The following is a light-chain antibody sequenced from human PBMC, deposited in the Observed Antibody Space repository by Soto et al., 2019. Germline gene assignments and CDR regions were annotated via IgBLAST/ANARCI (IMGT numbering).Light chain of an antibody. J-gene: IGLJ1*01. CDR2: EVS. Sequence: QSVLTQPPSASRAPGQSVTISCTGTSSDVVGYNYVSWYQQHPGKAPKLMIYEVSKRPSGVPDRFSGYKSGNTASLTVSGLQAEDGADYYCSSYAGSNNSLYVFGTGTKVTVL. V-gene: IGLV2-8*01. CDR1: SSDVVGYNY. CDR3: SSYAGSNNSLYV.